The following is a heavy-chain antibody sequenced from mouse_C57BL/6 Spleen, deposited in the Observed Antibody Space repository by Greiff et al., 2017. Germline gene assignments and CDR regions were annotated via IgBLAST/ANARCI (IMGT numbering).Heavy chain of an antibody. CDR3: ARSDYGSSYGAMDY. V-gene: IGHV1-22*01. Sequence: DVQLQQSGPELVKPGASVKMSCKASGYTFTDYNMHWVKQSHGKSLEWIGYINPNNGSTSYNQKFKGKATLTVNKSSSTAYMELRSLTSEDSAVYYCARSDYGSSYGAMDYWGQGTSVTVSS. D-gene: IGHD1-1*01. CDR2: INPNNGST. J-gene: IGHJ4*01. CDR1: GYTFTDYN.